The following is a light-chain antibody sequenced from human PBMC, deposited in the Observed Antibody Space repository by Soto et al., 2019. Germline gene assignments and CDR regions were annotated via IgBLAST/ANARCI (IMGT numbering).Light chain of an antibody. Sequence: QSALTQPPSASGTPGQRVSISCSGSSSNIGSGGATVTWYQQLPGTAPKLVIFSNNQRPSGVTDRFSGSKSGTSASLAISGLQSDDEADYYCATWDDGLSGWLFGGGTKLTVL. V-gene: IGLV1-44*01. CDR3: ATWDDGLSGWL. J-gene: IGLJ3*02. CDR2: SNN. CDR1: SSNIGSGGAT.